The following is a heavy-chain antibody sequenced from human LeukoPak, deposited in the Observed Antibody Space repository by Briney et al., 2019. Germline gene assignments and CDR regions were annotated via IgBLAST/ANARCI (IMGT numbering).Heavy chain of an antibody. CDR3: ARISELMTTVTYFDY. CDR1: GVAFSGYY. CDR2: INHSGST. D-gene: IGHD4-17*01. J-gene: IGHJ4*02. V-gene: IGHV4-34*01. Sequence: PSETLSLTCAVYGVAFSGYYWSWIRQPPGKGLEWIGEINHSGSTNYNPSLKSRVTISVDTSKNQFSLKLSSVTAADTAVYYCARISELMTTVTYFDYWGQGTLVTVSS.